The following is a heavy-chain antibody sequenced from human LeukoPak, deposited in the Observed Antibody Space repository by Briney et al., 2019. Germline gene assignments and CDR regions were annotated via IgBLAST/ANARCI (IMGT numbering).Heavy chain of an antibody. CDR2: ITTNTGNP. CDR1: GYSFTTYS. CDR3: TRDAAVGKFDY. Sequence: ASVKVSCKASGYSFTTYSLNWVRQAPGQGLEWMGWITTNTGNPTYAQGFTGRFVFSLDTSVNTAYLQISSLKAEVTAVYYCTRDAAVGKFDYWGQGTLVTVSS. D-gene: IGHD2-15*01. J-gene: IGHJ4*02. V-gene: IGHV7-4-1*02.